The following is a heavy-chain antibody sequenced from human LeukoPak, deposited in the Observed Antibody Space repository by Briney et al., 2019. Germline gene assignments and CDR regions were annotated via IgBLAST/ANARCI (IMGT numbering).Heavy chain of an antibody. V-gene: IGHV4-59*01. CDR1: GGSISSYY. D-gene: IGHD1-26*01. Sequence: SETLSLTCTVSGGSISSYYWSWIRQPPGKGLEWIGYIYYSGSTNYNPSLKSRVTISVDTSKNQFSLKLSSVTAADTAVYYCARKSRGSYASFDYWGQGTLVTVSS. CDR2: IYYSGST. J-gene: IGHJ4*02. CDR3: ARKSRGSYASFDY.